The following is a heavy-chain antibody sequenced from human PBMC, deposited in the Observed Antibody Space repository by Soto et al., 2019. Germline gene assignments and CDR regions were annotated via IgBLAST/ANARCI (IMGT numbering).Heavy chain of an antibody. CDR3: AISQDRGGRTTFIY. CDR2: INWKSDI. Sequence: SLRLCFAVSGFTFYDNAMHWVRQAPEKGLEWVSGINWKSDIGYADSVKGRFTISRDNAENSLYLQMNSLRAEDTALYYCAISQDRGGRTTFIYWGQGTQVTVSS. D-gene: IGHD3-16*01. J-gene: IGHJ4*02. CDR1: GFTFYDNA. V-gene: IGHV3-9*01.